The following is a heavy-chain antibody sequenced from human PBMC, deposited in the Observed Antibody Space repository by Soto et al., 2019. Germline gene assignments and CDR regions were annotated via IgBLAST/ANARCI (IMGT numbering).Heavy chain of an antibody. CDR3: ARVYGYSSSSGYYYYYGMDV. Sequence: GPSVKVSCKASGGTFSSYAISWVRQAPGQGLEWMGGIIPIFGTANYAQKFQGRVTITADESTSTAYMELSSLRSEDTAVYYCARVYGYSSSSGYYYYYGMDVWGQGTTVTVSS. V-gene: IGHV1-69*13. CDR2: IIPIFGTA. D-gene: IGHD6-6*01. J-gene: IGHJ6*02. CDR1: GGTFSSYA.